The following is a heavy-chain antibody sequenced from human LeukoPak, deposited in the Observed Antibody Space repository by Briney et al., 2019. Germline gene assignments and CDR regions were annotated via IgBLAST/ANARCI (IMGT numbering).Heavy chain of an antibody. V-gene: IGHV3-7*01. CDR3: ARGGTTFEK. CDR1: GFTFSSAW. D-gene: IGHD2/OR15-2a*01. J-gene: IGHJ4*02. Sequence: GGSLRLSCAASGFTFSSAWMSWVRQAPGKGLEWVANIKQDGSEKYYVDSVRGRFTISRDNAKNSLYLQMNSLRADDTAVYYCARGGTTFEKWGQGTLVTVSS. CDR2: IKQDGSEK.